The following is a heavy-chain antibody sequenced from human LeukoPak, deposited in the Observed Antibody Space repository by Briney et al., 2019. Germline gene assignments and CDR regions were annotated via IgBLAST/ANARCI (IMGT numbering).Heavy chain of an antibody. CDR3: ARDYDWAFDF. D-gene: IGHD3-9*01. CDR2: INHNGEAI. J-gene: IGHJ4*02. CDR1: GFPFSSHV. Sequence: GGSLRLSCAASGFPFSSHVLSWVRQAPGKGLEWIAYINHNGEAIYYPDFVKGRFIISRDNARNSLFLQMNDLRDEDAAVYYCARDYDWAFDFWGQGTRVTVSS. V-gene: IGHV3-48*02.